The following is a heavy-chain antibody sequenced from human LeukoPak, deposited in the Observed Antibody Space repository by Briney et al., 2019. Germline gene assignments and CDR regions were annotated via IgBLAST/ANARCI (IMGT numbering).Heavy chain of an antibody. D-gene: IGHD5-18*01. Sequence: PSETLSLTCTVSGGSISSYYWGWIRQPPGKGLEWIGSIYYSGSTYYNPSLKSRVTISVDTSKNQFSLKLSSVTAADTAVYYCARRGGYSYGLFNYYYGMDVWGQGTTVTVSS. CDR1: GGSISSYY. J-gene: IGHJ6*02. V-gene: IGHV4-39*01. CDR3: ARRGGYSYGLFNYYYGMDV. CDR2: IYYSGST.